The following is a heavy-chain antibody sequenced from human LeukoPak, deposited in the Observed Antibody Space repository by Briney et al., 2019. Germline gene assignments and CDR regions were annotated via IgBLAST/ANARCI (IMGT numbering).Heavy chain of an antibody. CDR2: IIPILGIA. CDR3: ARGYYGSGSYHVELGY. V-gene: IGHV1-69*04. Sequence: GASVKVSCKASGGTFSSYAISWVRQAPGQGLEWMGRIIPILGIANYAQKFQGRVTITADKSTSTAYMELSSLRSEDTAVYYCARGYYGSGSYHVELGYWGQGTLVTVSS. J-gene: IGHJ4*02. D-gene: IGHD3-10*01. CDR1: GGTFSSYA.